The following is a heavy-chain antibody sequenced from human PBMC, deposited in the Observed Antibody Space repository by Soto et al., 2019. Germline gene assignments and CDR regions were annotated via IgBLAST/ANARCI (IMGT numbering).Heavy chain of an antibody. V-gene: IGHV1-3*01. CDR3: ARDLAPLIYCGVDCYKAPFDY. CDR2: INAGNGNT. Sequence: PAAAEKLSCKASGYSFTSYGMHKVSQEPGQRLEWMGWINAGNGNTKYKQKFQGRVTITRDTSASTAYMELSSLRFEDSSVYYCARDLAPLIYCGVDCYKAPFDYWGQGTLVTVSS. J-gene: IGHJ4*02. D-gene: IGHD2-21*02. CDR1: GYSFTSYG.